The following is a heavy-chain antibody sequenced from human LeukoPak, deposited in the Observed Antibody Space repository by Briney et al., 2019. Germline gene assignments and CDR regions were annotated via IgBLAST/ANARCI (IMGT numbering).Heavy chain of an antibody. CDR3: VWGDYDILTGYLDY. D-gene: IGHD3-9*01. CDR1: GGTFSSYA. J-gene: IGHJ4*02. CDR2: IIPIFGTA. V-gene: IGHV1-69*05. Sequence: SVKVSCKASGGTFSSYAISWVRQAPGQGLEWMGGIIPIFGTANYAQKLQGRVTITTDESTSTAYMELSSLRSEDTAVYCCVWGDYDILTGYLDYWGQGTLVTVSS.